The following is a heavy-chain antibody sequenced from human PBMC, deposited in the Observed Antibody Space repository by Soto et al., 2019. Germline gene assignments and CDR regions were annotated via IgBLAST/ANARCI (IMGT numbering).Heavy chain of an antibody. D-gene: IGHD2-15*01. Sequence: PGGSLRLSCAASGFTFSSYAMSWVRQAPGKGLEWVSAISVGGYTHYADSVKGQFIISRDNSENTLYLQMNSLRAEDTALYYCAKGLGGYNHYYMDVWGKGTTVTVSS. CDR3: AKGLGGYNHYYMDV. CDR2: ISVGGYT. CDR1: GFTFSSYA. J-gene: IGHJ6*03. V-gene: IGHV3-23*01.